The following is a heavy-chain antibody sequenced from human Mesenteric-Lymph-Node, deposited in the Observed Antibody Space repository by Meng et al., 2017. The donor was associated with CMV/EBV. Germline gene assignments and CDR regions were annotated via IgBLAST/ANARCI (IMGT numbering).Heavy chain of an antibody. CDR1: GGSINSSKW. CDR3: ARQGGYDSPVGY. Sequence: SETPSLTCAVSGGSINSSKWWTWVRQPPGKGLECIGKIYHSGSTNYNPSLKSRVTISLDTSKNQFSLNLSSVTAADTAVYYCARQGGYDSPVGYWGQGTLVTVSS. D-gene: IGHD5-12*01. CDR2: IYHSGST. V-gene: IGHV4-4*02. J-gene: IGHJ4*02.